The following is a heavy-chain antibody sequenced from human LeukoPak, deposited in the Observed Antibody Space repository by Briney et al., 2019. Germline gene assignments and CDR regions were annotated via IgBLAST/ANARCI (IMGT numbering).Heavy chain of an antibody. V-gene: IGHV1-2*02. Sequence: ASVKVSCKASGYTFTGYYMHWVRQAPGQGLEWMGWINPNSGGTNYAQKFQGRVTMTRDTSISTAYMELSRLRSDGTAVYYCASTPDRRGYSGYDLGPLDYWGQGTLVTVSS. CDR2: INPNSGGT. D-gene: IGHD5-12*01. J-gene: IGHJ4*02. CDR3: ASTPDRRGYSGYDLGPLDY. CDR1: GYTFTGYY.